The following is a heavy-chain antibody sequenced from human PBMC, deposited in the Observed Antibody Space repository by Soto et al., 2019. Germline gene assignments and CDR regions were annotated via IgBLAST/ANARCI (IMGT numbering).Heavy chain of an antibody. CDR1: GYTFTSYY. D-gene: IGHD6-6*01. Sequence: ASVKVSCKASGYTFTSYYMHWVRQAPGQGLEWMGIINPSGGSTSYAQKFQGRVTMTRDTSTSTVYMELSSLRSEDTAVYYCAHLSSSYYFDYWGQGTLVTVSS. V-gene: IGHV1-46*03. CDR2: INPSGGST. J-gene: IGHJ4*02. CDR3: AHLSSSYYFDY.